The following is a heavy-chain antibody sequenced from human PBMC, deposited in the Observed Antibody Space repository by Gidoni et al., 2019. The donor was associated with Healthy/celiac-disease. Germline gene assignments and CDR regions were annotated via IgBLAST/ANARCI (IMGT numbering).Heavy chain of an antibody. Sequence: QVQLQQWGAGLLKPSETLSLTCAVYGGSFSGYYWSWIRQPPGKGLEWIGEINHRGSTNYNPSLKSRVTISVDTSKNQFSLKLSSVPAADTAVYYCARGRGFLEWLFRHAFDIWGQGTMVTVSS. CDR2: INHRGST. CDR1: GGSFSGYY. V-gene: IGHV4-34*01. CDR3: ARGRGFLEWLFRHAFDI. D-gene: IGHD3-3*01. J-gene: IGHJ3*02.